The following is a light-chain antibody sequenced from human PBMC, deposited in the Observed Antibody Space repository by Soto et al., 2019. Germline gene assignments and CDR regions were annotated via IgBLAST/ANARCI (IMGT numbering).Light chain of an antibody. Sequence: QSVLTQPPSISGAPGQRVTISCTGSSSNIGAGSDVHWYHQLPGTAPKLLIYDKRPSGIPDRFSGSKSGTSATLGITGFQTGDEADYYCGSWDSSLSAYVFGTGTKVTVL. J-gene: IGLJ1*01. CDR1: SSNIGAGSD. V-gene: IGLV1-51*02. CDR2: D. CDR3: GSWDSSLSAYV.